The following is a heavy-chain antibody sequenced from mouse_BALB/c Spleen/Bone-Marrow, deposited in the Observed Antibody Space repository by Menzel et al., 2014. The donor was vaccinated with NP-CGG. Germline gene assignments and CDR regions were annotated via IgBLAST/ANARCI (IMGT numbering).Heavy chain of an antibody. V-gene: IGHV5-9-3*01. D-gene: IGHD4-1*01. CDR2: ISSGGSYT. Sequence: EVKLMESGGGLVKPGGSLKLSCAASRFTFSNYAMSWVRQTPDKSLEWVATISSGGSYTYYPDSVKGRFTISRDNAQNTLYLQMSRLRSEDTAMYFCARQENWALDYWGQGTTLTVSA. CDR1: RFTFSNYA. CDR3: ARQENWALDY. J-gene: IGHJ2*01.